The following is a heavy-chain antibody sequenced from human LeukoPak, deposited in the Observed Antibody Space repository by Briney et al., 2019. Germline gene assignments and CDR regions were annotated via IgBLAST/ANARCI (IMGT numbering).Heavy chain of an antibody. D-gene: IGHD6-13*01. CDR1: GYTFTSYG. CDR2: ISAYNGNT. V-gene: IGHV1-18*01. J-gene: IGHJ4*02. CDR3: ARVRIAAAGICDY. Sequence: ASVKVSCKASGYTFTSYGISWVRQAPGQGLEWMGWISAYNGNTNYAQKLQGRVTMTTDTSTSTAYVELRSLRSDDTAVYYCARVRIAAAGICDYWGQGTLVTVSS.